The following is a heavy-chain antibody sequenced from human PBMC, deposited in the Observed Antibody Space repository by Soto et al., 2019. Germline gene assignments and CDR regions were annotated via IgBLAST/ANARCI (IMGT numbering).Heavy chain of an antibody. J-gene: IGHJ5*02. V-gene: IGHV3-30-3*01. Sequence: PGGSLRLSCAASGFTFSSYAMHWVRQAPGKGLEWVAVISYDGSNKYYADSVKGRFTISRDNSKNTLYLQMNSLRAEDTAVYYCARVGRRFGEVWDWFDPWGQGTLGTVSA. CDR3: ARVGRRFGEVWDWFDP. D-gene: IGHD3-10*01. CDR2: ISYDGSNK. CDR1: GFTFSSYA.